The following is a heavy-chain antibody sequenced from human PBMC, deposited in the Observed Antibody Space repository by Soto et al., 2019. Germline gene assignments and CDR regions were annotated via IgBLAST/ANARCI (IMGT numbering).Heavy chain of an antibody. V-gene: IGHV1-2*04. Sequence: GASVKVSCKASGYTFTGYYMHWVRQAPGQGLEWMGWINPNSGGTNYAQKFQGWVTMTRDTSISTAYMELSSLRSEDTAVYYCARADYDFWSGYYVGNCFDPWCQGTLVTVSS. J-gene: IGHJ5*02. D-gene: IGHD3-3*01. CDR3: ARADYDFWSGYYVGNCFDP. CDR2: INPNSGGT. CDR1: GYTFTGYY.